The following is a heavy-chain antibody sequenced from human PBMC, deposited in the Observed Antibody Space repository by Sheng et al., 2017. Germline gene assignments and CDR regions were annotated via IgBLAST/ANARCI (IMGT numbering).Heavy chain of an antibody. Sequence: QVQLVQSGAEVKKPGSSVKVSCKASGGTFSSHAISWVRQAPGQGLECMGGIIPILRLVDYGEKFQGRLTISEDRVTSTVYMELHSLTSDDTAIYYCAREREDGYHSAFEIWGQGTIVTVSS. J-gene: IGHJ3*02. D-gene: IGHD5-12*01. CDR1: GGTFSSHA. CDR2: IIPILRLV. CDR3: AREREDGYHSAFEI. V-gene: IGHV1-69*10.